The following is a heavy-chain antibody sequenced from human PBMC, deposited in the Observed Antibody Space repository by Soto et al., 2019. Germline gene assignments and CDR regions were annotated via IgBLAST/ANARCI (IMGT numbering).Heavy chain of an antibody. D-gene: IGHD3-3*01. CDR3: AREGFWSGYSPYYYYGMDV. CDR1: GYTFTSYG. J-gene: IGHJ6*02. CDR2: SSAYNGNT. V-gene: IGHV1-18*01. Sequence: ASVKVSCKASGYTFTSYGISWVRQAPGQGLEWMGWSSAYNGNTNYAQKLQGRVTMTTDTSTSTAYMELRSLRSDDTAVYYCAREGFWSGYSPYYYYGMDVWGQGTTVTVSS.